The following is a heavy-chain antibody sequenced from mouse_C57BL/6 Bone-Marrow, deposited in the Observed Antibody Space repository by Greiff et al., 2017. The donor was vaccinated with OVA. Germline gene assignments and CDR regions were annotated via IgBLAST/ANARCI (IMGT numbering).Heavy chain of an antibody. J-gene: IGHJ3*01. V-gene: IGHV5-6*01. CDR2: ISSGGGYT. CDR3: ARLLYGYYLFAY. D-gene: IGHD2-3*01. Sequence: EVQLVESGGDLVKPGGSLKLSCAASGFTFSSYGMSWVRQTPDKRLEWVATISSGGGYTNYTDNVKGRFTISIDNAKNTLYLQMSNVKSEDTAMYYCARLLYGYYLFAYWGQGTLVTVSA. CDR1: GFTFSSYG.